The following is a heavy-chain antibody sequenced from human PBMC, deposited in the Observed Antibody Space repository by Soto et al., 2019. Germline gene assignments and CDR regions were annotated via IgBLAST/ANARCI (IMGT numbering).Heavy chain of an antibody. Sequence: GGALRLSCTASGFTFSSFAMSWVRQAPGKGLDWVSAISGSGGATYYADSVKGRFTISRDNSKNTLYLQMDSLRAEDTAVYYCAKAGGTYYYDSSGYPEFDYWGQGTLVTVSS. J-gene: IGHJ4*02. CDR1: GFTFSSFA. V-gene: IGHV3-23*01. D-gene: IGHD3-22*01. CDR2: ISGSGGAT. CDR3: AKAGGTYYYDSSGYPEFDY.